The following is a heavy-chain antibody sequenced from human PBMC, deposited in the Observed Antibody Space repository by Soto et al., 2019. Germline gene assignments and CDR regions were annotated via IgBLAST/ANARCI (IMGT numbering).Heavy chain of an antibody. J-gene: IGHJ3*02. Sequence: ASVKVSCKASGYTFTSYAMHWVRQAPGQRLEWMGWINAGNGNTKYSQKFQGRVTITRDTSASTAYMELSSLRSEDTAVYYCARVFYDYIWGSYRSGAFDIWGQGTMVTVS. CDR3: ARVFYDYIWGSYRSGAFDI. D-gene: IGHD3-16*02. V-gene: IGHV1-3*01. CDR2: INAGNGNT. CDR1: GYTFTSYA.